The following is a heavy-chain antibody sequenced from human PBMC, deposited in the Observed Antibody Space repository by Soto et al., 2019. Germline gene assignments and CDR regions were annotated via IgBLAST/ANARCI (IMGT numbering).Heavy chain of an antibody. Sequence: QVQLVQSGAEVKKPGASVKVSCKASGYTFTGYYMHWVRQAPGQGLEWMGWINPNSGGTNYAQKFQGWVTMTRDTSISTAYMELSRLRSDDTAVYYCARDSGSGYYYDSSGYYLVFDYWGQGTLVTVSS. V-gene: IGHV1-2*04. CDR1: GYTFTGYY. D-gene: IGHD3-22*01. J-gene: IGHJ4*02. CDR3: ARDSGSGYYYDSSGYYLVFDY. CDR2: INPNSGGT.